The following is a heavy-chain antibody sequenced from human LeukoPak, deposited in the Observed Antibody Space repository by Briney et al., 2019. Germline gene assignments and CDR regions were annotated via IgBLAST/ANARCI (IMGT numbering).Heavy chain of an antibody. Sequence: PGGSLRLACAASGFTFSSYSMNWVRQAPGKGLEWVSSISSSSSYIYYADSVKGRFTISRDNAKNSLYLQMNSLRAEDTAVYYCARGDDSLTGYKYSFDYWGQGTLVTVSS. CDR2: ISSSSSYI. CDR1: GFTFSSYS. V-gene: IGHV3-21*01. J-gene: IGHJ4*02. CDR3: ARGDDSLTGYKYSFDY. D-gene: IGHD3-9*01.